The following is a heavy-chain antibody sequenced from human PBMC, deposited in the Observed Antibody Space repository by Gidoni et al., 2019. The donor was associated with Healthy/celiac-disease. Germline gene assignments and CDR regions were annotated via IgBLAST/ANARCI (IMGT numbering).Heavy chain of an antibody. D-gene: IGHD2-2*01. V-gene: IGHV1-3*01. CDR2: INAGNGNT. CDR1: GHTFTSYA. J-gene: IGHJ6*02. CDR3: ARGEDIVVVYGMDV. Sequence: QVQLVQSGAEVKKPGASVKVSCKASGHTFTSYAMHWVRQAPGQRIEWMGWINAGNGNTKYSQKFQGRVTITRDTSASTAYMEMRSLRSEETAVYYCARGEDIVVVYGMDVWGQGTTVTVSS.